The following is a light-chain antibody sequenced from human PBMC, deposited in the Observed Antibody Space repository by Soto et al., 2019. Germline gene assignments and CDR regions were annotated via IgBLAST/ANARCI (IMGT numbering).Light chain of an antibody. V-gene: IGLV2-14*01. CDR2: EVT. CDR3: SSYTTNSPPVV. CDR1: SGDIGSYTY. Sequence: QSALTQPASVSGSPGQSITISCTGTSGDIGSYTYVSWYQQYPGKAPKLLISEVTNRPSGVSNRFSGSKSGNTASLTISGLQAEDEVHYYCSSYTTNSPPVVFGGGTKVTVL. J-gene: IGLJ2*01.